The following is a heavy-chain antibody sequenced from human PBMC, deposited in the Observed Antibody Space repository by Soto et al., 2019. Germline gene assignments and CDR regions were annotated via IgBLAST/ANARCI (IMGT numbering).Heavy chain of an antibody. J-gene: IGHJ1*01. CDR2: IYYSGST. CDR1: GGSISSYY. Sequence: PSETLSLTCTVSGGSISSYYWSWIRQPPGKGLEWIGYIYYSGSTNYNPSLKSRVTISVDTSKNQFSLKLSSVTAADTAVYYCARGRGFYYDSSGYILQHWGQGTLVTVSS. V-gene: IGHV4-59*01. D-gene: IGHD3-22*01. CDR3: ARGRGFYYDSSGYILQH.